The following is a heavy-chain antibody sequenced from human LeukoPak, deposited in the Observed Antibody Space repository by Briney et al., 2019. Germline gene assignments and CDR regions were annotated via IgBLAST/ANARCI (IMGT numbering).Heavy chain of an antibody. J-gene: IGHJ4*01. V-gene: IGHV3-23*01. Sequence: GGSLRLSCASSGFTFSNSAMSWVRQAPGKGLEWVSTLSGSGITTYYADSVKGRFTISRDNSKNTLYLQMNSLRAEDTAVYYCAKGIYSSGWSYFDYWGHGTLVTVSS. CDR2: LSGSGITT. CDR1: GFTFSNSA. CDR3: AKGIYSSGWSYFDY. D-gene: IGHD6-19*01.